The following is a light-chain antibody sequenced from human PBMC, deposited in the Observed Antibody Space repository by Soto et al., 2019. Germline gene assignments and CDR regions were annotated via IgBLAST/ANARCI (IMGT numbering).Light chain of an antibody. Sequence: IVMTQSPLSLPVTTGEPASIYCRSRQSLLHSNGYNYLDWYLPKPGQSPQLLIYLGSNRASGVPDRVSGSGSGTDVTLKISRVEAEDVGVYYCMQALQTPVTFGQGTRLEI. V-gene: IGKV2-28*01. CDR3: MQALQTPVT. CDR1: QSLLHSNGYNY. CDR2: LGS. J-gene: IGKJ5*01.